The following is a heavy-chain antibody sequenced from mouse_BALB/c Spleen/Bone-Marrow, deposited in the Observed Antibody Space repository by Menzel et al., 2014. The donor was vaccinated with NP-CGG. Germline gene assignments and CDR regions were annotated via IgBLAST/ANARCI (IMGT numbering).Heavy chain of an antibody. Sequence: EVKLVESGGGLVQPGGSLRLSCATSGFTFXDYFMTWVRQPPGKALEWLGFIRNKANGYTTEYSASVKGRFTISRNNSQSILYLQMNTLRAEDSATYYCARGYYDDYWGQGTTLTVSS. D-gene: IGHD2-4*01. CDR3: ARGYYDDY. V-gene: IGHV7-3*02. CDR2: IRNKANGYTT. J-gene: IGHJ2*01. CDR1: GFTFXDYF.